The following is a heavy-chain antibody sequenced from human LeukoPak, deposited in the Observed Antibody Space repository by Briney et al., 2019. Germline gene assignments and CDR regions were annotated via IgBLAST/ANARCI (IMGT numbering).Heavy chain of an antibody. D-gene: IGHD6-6*01. V-gene: IGHV4-59*01. CDR2: IYYSGST. Sequence: PSETLSLICTVSGGSISSYYWSWIRQPPGKGLEWIGYIYYSGSTNYNPSLKSRVTISVDTSKNQFSLKLSSVTAADTAVYYCARGSGGSSSGYFDYWGQGTLVTVSS. CDR1: GGSISSYY. CDR3: ARGSGGSSSGYFDY. J-gene: IGHJ4*02.